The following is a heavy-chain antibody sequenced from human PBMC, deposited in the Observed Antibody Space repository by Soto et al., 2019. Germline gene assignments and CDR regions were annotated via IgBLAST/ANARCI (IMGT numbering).Heavy chain of an antibody. Sequence: EMQLLESGGGLVQPGGSLRLSCAASGFTFSSYAMSWVRQAPGKGLEWVSAISGSGGSTYYADSVKGRFTISRDNSKNTLYLQMNSLRAEDTAVYYCAKALPYYYDSSGYSLFDYWGQGTLVTVSS. J-gene: IGHJ4*02. D-gene: IGHD3-22*01. CDR3: AKALPYYYDSSGYSLFDY. CDR2: ISGSGGST. CDR1: GFTFSSYA. V-gene: IGHV3-23*01.